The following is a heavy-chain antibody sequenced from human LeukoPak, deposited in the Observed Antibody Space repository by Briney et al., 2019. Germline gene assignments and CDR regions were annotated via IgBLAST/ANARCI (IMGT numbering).Heavy chain of an antibody. CDR2: IYYSGST. CDR1: GGSISRSSNY. J-gene: IGHJ1*01. CDR3: ARDPEYFHH. V-gene: IGHV4-61*01. Sequence: SETLSLTCSVSGGSISRSSNYWSWIRQPPGKGLEWIGYIYYSGSTNYNPSLKSRVTISVATSKNQFSLKLSSVTAADTAVYYCARDPEYFHHWGQGTLVTVSS.